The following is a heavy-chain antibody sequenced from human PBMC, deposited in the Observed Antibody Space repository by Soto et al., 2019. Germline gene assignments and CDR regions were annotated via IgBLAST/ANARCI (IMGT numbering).Heavy chain of an antibody. CDR3: ARERPDGARLDP. CDR2: IYYSGST. V-gene: IGHV4-31*03. CDR1: GSSISNGGYS. Sequence: PSETRSLTCTLSGSSISNGGYSFWWIRQQPGKGLEWIGDIYYSGSTYYNPSRKSRVTISVDTSKNQFSLKLRSVTAADTAVYYCARERPDGARLDPWGQGTLVTVSS. D-gene: IGHD6-6*01. J-gene: IGHJ5*02.